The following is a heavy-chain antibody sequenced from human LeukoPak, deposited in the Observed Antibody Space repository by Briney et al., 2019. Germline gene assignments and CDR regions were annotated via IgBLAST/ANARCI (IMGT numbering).Heavy chain of an antibody. Sequence: GGSLRLSCAGSGITFSTYWMHWVRQTPGKGLVWVSRINSEGSTISYADSVKGRFTISRDNAKNTLFLQMNSLRAEDTAVYYCARISSDSISYYDHWGQGTLVTVSS. V-gene: IGHV3-74*01. D-gene: IGHD3-22*01. CDR1: GITFSTYW. J-gene: IGHJ4*02. CDR2: INSEGSTI. CDR3: ARISSDSISYYDH.